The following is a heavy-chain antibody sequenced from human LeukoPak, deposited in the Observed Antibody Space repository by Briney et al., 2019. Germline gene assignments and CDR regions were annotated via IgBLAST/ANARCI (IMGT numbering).Heavy chain of an antibody. CDR2: IIPIFGTA. V-gene: IGHV1-69*01. CDR1: GGTFSSYA. J-gene: IGHJ6*03. Sequence: GSSVKVSCKASGGTFSSYAISWVRQAPGQGLEWMGGIIPIFGTANYAQKFQGRVTITADESTSTAYMELSSLRSEDTAVYYCARAHCSSTSCLGLHYYYMDVWGKGTTVTVFS. CDR3: ARAHCSSTSCLGLHYYYMDV. D-gene: IGHD2-2*01.